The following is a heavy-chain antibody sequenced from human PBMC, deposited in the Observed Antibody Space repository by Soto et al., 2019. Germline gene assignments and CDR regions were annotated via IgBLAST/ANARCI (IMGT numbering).Heavy chain of an antibody. V-gene: IGHV3-7*01. CDR3: ARGGRYFDWLPLDY. Sequence: EVHLVESGGGLVQPGGSLRLSCVASGFTFSSYFMTWVRQAPGKGLEWVANIKQDGSEGYYVDSVKGRFTISRDNAKNSLYLEMNSLRVEDMALYYCARGGRYFDWLPLDYWGQGTLVAVSS. D-gene: IGHD3-9*01. J-gene: IGHJ4*02. CDR1: GFTFSSYF. CDR2: IKQDGSEG.